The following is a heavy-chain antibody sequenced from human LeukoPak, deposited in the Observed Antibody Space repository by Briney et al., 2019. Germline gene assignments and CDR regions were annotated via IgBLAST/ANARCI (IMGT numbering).Heavy chain of an antibody. Sequence: GGSLRLSCAASGFTFDDYTMHWVRQAPGKGLEWVSLISWDGGSTYYADSVKGRSTISRDNSKNSLYLQMNSLRTEDTALYYCAKGSGPGRAAAGTDFDYWGQGTLVTVSS. D-gene: IGHD6-13*01. V-gene: IGHV3-43*01. J-gene: IGHJ4*02. CDR3: AKGSGPGRAAAGTDFDY. CDR2: ISWDGGST. CDR1: GFTFDDYT.